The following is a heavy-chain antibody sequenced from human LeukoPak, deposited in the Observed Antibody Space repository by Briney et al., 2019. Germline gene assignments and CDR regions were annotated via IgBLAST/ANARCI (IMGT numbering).Heavy chain of an antibody. V-gene: IGHV3-74*03. Sequence: PGGSLRLSCAASGFTFRTYWMSWVRQAPGKGLVWVSRINSDGSSTKCADSVKGRFTISRDNAKNTLYLQMNSLRAEDTAVYYCAALDHGHDYWGQGTLVTVSS. CDR3: AALDHGHDY. CDR2: INSDGSST. CDR1: GFTFRTYW. J-gene: IGHJ4*02.